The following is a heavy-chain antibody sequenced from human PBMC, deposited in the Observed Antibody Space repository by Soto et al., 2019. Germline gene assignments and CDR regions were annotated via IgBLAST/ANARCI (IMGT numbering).Heavy chain of an antibody. CDR3: ARDSLGSSSPYYYYGMDV. D-gene: IGHD6-6*01. CDR1: GGTFSSYA. J-gene: IGHJ6*02. Sequence: SVKVSCKAPGGTFSSYAISWVRQAPGQGLEWMGGIIPIFGTANYAQKFQGRVTITADESTSTAYMELSSLRSEDTAVYYCARDSLGSSSPYYYYGMDVWGQGTTVTVSS. V-gene: IGHV1-69*13. CDR2: IIPIFGTA.